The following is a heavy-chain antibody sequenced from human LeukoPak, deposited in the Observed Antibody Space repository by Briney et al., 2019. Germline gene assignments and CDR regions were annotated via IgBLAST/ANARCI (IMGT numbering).Heavy chain of an antibody. V-gene: IGHV1-2*06. Sequence: ASVKVSCKASGYTFTGSFMHWVRQAPGQGLEWMGRINPNSGGTNYAQKFQGRVTMTRDTSISTAYMELSRLRSDDTAVYYCARELPGEVWSYFDLWGRGTLVTVSS. CDR3: ARELPGEVWSYFDL. CDR1: GYTFTGSF. J-gene: IGHJ2*01. D-gene: IGHD3-10*01. CDR2: INPNSGGT.